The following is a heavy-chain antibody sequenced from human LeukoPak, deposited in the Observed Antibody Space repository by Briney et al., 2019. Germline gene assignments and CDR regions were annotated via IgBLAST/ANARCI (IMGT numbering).Heavy chain of an antibody. V-gene: IGHV4-39*01. D-gene: IGHD4-17*01. CDR1: GGSISSSSYY. CDR3: ARKDYGDYGMDV. CDR2: IYYSGST. Sequence: SETLSLTCTVSGGSISSSSYYWGWIRQPPGKGLEWIGSIYYSGSTYYNPSLKSRVTISVDTSKNQFSLKLSSVTAADTAVYYCARKDYGDYGMDVWGKGTTVTGSS. J-gene: IGHJ6*04.